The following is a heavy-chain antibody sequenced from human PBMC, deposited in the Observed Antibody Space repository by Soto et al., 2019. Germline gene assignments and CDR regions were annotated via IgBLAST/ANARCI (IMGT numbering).Heavy chain of an antibody. V-gene: IGHV1-8*01. CDR3: ARVDSNYYYYYMDV. J-gene: IGHJ6*03. D-gene: IGHD4-4*01. CDR1: GYTFTSYD. Sequence: GASVKVSCKASGYTFTSYDINWVRQATGQGLEWMGWMNPDSGDTGYAQKFQGRVTMTRNTSIGTAYMELSSLRSEDTAVYYCARVDSNYYYYYMDVWGKGTTVTVSS. CDR2: MNPDSGDT.